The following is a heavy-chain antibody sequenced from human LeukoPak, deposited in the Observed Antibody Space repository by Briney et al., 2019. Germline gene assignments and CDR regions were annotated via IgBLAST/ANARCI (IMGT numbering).Heavy chain of an antibody. V-gene: IGHV3-53*01. D-gene: IGHD2-21*02. Sequence: GGSLRLSCAASGFTFSSYAMSWVRQAPGKGLEWVSVIYSGGSTYYADSVKGRFTISRDNSKNTLYLQMNSLRAEDTAVYYCARDLVVVVTATVYYYYGMDVWGQGTTVTVSS. CDR3: ARDLVVVVTATVYYYYGMDV. CDR1: GFTFSSYA. J-gene: IGHJ6*02. CDR2: IYSGGST.